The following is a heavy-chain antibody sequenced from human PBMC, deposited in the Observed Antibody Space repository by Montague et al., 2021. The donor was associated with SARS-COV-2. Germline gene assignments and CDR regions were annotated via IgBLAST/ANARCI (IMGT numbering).Heavy chain of an antibody. J-gene: IGHJ4*02. D-gene: IGHD3-22*01. CDR1: GGSFGDDH. V-gene: IGHV4-34*01. Sequence: SETLSPTCAVYGGSFGDDHWSWIRQPPGKGLEWIGNIRQSGRTNYNPSLKSRVTISVDTSKNQFSLKLTSVTAADTGLYFCARGHPYVSMIVVVFTSASYYFDYWGQGAQVTVSS. CDR3: ARGHPYVSMIVVVFTSASYYFDY. CDR2: IRQSGRT.